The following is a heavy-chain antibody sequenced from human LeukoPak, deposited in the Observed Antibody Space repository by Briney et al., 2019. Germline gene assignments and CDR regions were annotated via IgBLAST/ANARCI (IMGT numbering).Heavy chain of an antibody. CDR2: ISGSGGST. V-gene: IGHV3-23*01. CDR3: AKDRVEIVVVPAAILN. Sequence: GGSLRLSCAASGFTFSSYAMSWVRQAPGKGLEWVSAISGSGGSTYYADSVKGRFTISRDNSKNTLYLQMNSLRAEDTAVYYCAKDRVEIVVVPAAILNWGQGTLVTVSS. CDR1: GFTFSSYA. J-gene: IGHJ4*02. D-gene: IGHD2-2*02.